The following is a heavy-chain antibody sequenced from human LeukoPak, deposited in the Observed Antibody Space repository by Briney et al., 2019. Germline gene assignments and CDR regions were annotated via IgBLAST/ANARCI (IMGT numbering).Heavy chain of an antibody. J-gene: IGHJ4*02. CDR1: GGSISSGSYY. V-gene: IGHV4-61*02. CDR3: AREAGYYYDSSGRRSDY. Sequence: TPSQTLSLTCTVSGGSISSGSYYWSWTRQPAGKGLEWIGRIYTSGSTNYNPSLKSRFTISVDTSKNQFSLKLSSVTAADTAVYYCAREAGYYYDSSGRRSDYWGQGTLVTVSS. D-gene: IGHD3-22*01. CDR2: IYTSGST.